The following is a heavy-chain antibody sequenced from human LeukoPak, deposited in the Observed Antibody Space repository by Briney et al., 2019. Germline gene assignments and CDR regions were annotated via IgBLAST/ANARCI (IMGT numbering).Heavy chain of an antibody. D-gene: IGHD2-2*02. Sequence: GGSLRLSCAASGFTFSSYGMHWVGQAPGKGLEWVAFIRCDGSNKYYADSVKGRFTISRDNSKNTLYLQMNSLRAEDTAVYYCAKETPYCSSTSCYTTPSFDYWGQGTLVTVSS. V-gene: IGHV3-30*02. CDR3: AKETPYCSSTSCYTTPSFDY. CDR2: IRCDGSNK. CDR1: GFTFSSYG. J-gene: IGHJ4*02.